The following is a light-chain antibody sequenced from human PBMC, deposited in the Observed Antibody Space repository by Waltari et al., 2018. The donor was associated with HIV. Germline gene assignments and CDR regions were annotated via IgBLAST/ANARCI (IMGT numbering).Light chain of an antibody. CDR2: DAS. CDR1: QGITNS. CDR3: QQYYKTPRT. Sequence: DIQMTQSPSSLSASDGDRVTITCRASQGITNSLAWYQQGPGRAPRLLLYDASRLERGVPSRFTGSESATDYTLTITSLQPEDSATYYCQQYYKTPRTFGRGTRVEV. J-gene: IGKJ1*01. V-gene: IGKV1-NL1*01.